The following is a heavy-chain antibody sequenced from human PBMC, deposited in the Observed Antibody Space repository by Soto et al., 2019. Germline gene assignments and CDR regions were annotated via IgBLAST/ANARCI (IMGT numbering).Heavy chain of an antibody. D-gene: IGHD3-9*01. V-gene: IGHV3-11*01. CDR1: GFSFSDYY. J-gene: IGHJ6*02. Sequence: QMQLVESGGGLVTPGGSLRLSCAASGFSFSDYYISWIRQAPGKGLEWISYISGDGTTVHYIDSVKGRFTISRDNAKNLLYLQINSLRAEDSAVYYCARDRYYYGMDVWGQGTTVTVSS. CDR2: ISGDGTTV. CDR3: ARDRYYYGMDV.